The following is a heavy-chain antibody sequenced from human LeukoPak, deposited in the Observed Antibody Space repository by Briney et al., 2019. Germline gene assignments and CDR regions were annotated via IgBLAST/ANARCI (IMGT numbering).Heavy chain of an antibody. CDR3: AKDLYGDYMIDY. J-gene: IGHJ4*02. D-gene: IGHD4-17*01. CDR1: GFTFSCYA. V-gene: IGHV3-23*01. Sequence: GGSLRLSCAASGFTFSCYAMSWVRQAPGKGLEWVSVVSGSDGSTYYADSVKGRFTISRDNSKNTLYLQMNSLRAEDTAVYYCAKDLYGDYMIDYWGQGTLVTVSS. CDR2: VSGSDGST.